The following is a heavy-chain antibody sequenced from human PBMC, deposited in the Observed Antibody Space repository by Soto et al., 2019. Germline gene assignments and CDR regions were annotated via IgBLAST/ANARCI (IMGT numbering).Heavy chain of an antibody. D-gene: IGHD3-16*01. Sequence: QVQLVQSGAEVKKPGASVKVSCKASGYTFTSYDINWVRQATGQGLEWMGWMNPNSGNTGYAQTFQGRVTRTRNTSISTAYMELSSLRSEDTAVYYCASVALFGGTYFCYCGQGTLVTVSS. CDR1: GYTFTSYD. V-gene: IGHV1-8*01. CDR3: ASVALFGGTYFCY. J-gene: IGHJ4*02. CDR2: MNPNSGNT.